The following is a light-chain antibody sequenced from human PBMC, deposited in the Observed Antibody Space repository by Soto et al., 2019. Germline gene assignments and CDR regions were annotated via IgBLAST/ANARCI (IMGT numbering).Light chain of an antibody. J-gene: IGKJ1*01. Sequence: VLPQTPLPSPFTFAQPPPISCGSSQSPVHDIGNTNLGWLQQRPGQPPRLLIYKISDRFSGAPDRFSGSGAGTDFTLKISRVEAEDVGVYYCMQATHFPHTFGQGTKVEFK. CDR2: KIS. CDR3: MQATHFPHT. V-gene: IGKV2-24*01. CDR1: QSPVHDIGNTN.